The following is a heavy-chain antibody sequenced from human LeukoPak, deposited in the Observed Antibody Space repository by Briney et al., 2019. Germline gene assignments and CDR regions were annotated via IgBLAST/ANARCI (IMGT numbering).Heavy chain of an antibody. CDR1: GFTFRSYW. Sequence: GGSLRLSCAASGFTFRSYWMSWVRQAPGKGLEWVANIKEDGSEKYYVDSVKGRFTISRDNAENSLYLRMNSLRAEDTAVYYCARGAGSKDCWGQGTLVTVSS. V-gene: IGHV3-7*01. CDR3: ARGAGSKDC. CDR2: IKEDGSEK. D-gene: IGHD6-19*01. J-gene: IGHJ4*02.